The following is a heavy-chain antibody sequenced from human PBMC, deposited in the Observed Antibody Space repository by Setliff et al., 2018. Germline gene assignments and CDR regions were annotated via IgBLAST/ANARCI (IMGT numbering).Heavy chain of an antibody. Sequence: ASVKVSCKASGGTFSSYAISWVRQAPGQGLEWMGWISTYNGNTKYSQKFQGRVTITGDTSASTAYMELSSLRSEDTAVYYCARERPRGYSYGYDYYYYGMDVWGQGTTVTVS. CDR2: ISTYNGNT. CDR3: ARERPRGYSYGYDYYYYGMDV. J-gene: IGHJ6*02. CDR1: GGTFSSYA. D-gene: IGHD5-18*01. V-gene: IGHV1-3*04.